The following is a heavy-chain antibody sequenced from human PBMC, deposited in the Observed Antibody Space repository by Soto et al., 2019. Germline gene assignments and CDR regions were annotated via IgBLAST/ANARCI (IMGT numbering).Heavy chain of an antibody. D-gene: IGHD2-15*01. CDR2: INHSGST. V-gene: IGHV4-34*01. CDR3: VRGRRYCSGGSCYRYYYYGMDV. J-gene: IGHJ6*02. Sequence: SETLSLTCAVYGGSFSGYYWSWIRQPPGKGLEWIGEINHSGSTNYNPSLKSRVTISVDTSKNQFSLKLSSVTAADTAVYYCVRGRRYCSGGSCYRYYYYGMDVWGQGTTVTVSS. CDR1: GGSFSGYY.